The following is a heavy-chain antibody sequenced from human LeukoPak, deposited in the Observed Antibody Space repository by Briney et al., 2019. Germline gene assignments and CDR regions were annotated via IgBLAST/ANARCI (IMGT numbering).Heavy chain of an antibody. CDR1: GYTFTGYY. D-gene: IGHD3-22*01. CDR3: ARDIVVGSYYDSSGYYDAPGY. V-gene: IGHV1-18*04. J-gene: IGHJ4*02. CDR2: ISAYNGNT. Sequence: ASVKVSCKASGYTFTGYYMHWVRQAPGQGLEWMGWISAYNGNTNYAQKLQGRVTMTTDTSTSTAYMELRSLRSDDTAVYYCARDIVVGSYYDSSGYYDAPGYWGQGTLVTVSS.